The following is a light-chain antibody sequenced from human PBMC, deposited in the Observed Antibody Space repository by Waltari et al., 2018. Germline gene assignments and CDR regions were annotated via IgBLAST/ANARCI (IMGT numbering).Light chain of an antibody. CDR3: QQANSFPYT. CDR1: QDIKTL. V-gene: IGKV1-12*01. Sequence: DIQMTQSPSSVSASVGGRVTITCRASQDIKTLLAWYQQKPGTATKLLIYGASNLQTGVPSRFSGSGSGAYFTLTISSLLPEDFATYYGQQANSFPYTFGQGTNLEI. J-gene: IGKJ2*01. CDR2: GAS.